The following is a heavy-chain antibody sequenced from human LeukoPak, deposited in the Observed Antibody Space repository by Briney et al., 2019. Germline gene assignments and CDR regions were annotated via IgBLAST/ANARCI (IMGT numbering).Heavy chain of an antibody. CDR3: ARSNVDTAMVTAFYY. D-gene: IGHD5-18*01. J-gene: IGHJ4*02. V-gene: IGHV1-69*05. CDR1: GGTFSSYA. CDR2: IIPIFGTA. Sequence: ASVKVSCKASGGTFSSYAISWVRQAPGQGLEWMGGIIPIFGTANYAQKFQGRVTITTDESTSTAYMELSSLRSEDTAVYYCARSNVDTAMVTAFYYWGQGTLVTVSS.